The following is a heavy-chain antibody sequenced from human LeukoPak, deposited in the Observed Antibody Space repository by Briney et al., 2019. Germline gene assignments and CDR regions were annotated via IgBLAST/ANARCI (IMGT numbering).Heavy chain of an antibody. J-gene: IGHJ3*02. CDR1: GGTFSSYA. V-gene: IGHV1-69*13. Sequence: SVKVSCKASGGTFSSYAISWVRQAPGQGLEWMGGIIPIFGTANYAQKFQGRVTITADESTSTAYMELSSLRSEDTAVYYCARLEEPGSRMGAFDIWGQGTMVTVSS. D-gene: IGHD1/OR15-1a*01. CDR3: ARLEEPGSRMGAFDI. CDR2: IIPIFGTA.